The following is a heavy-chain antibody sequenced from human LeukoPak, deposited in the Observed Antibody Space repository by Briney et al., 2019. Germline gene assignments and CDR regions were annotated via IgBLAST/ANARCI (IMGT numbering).Heavy chain of an antibody. CDR2: MNPNSGNT. J-gene: IGHJ4*02. Sequence: ASVKVSCKASGYTFTSYDINWVRQATGQGLEWMGWMNPNSGNTGYAQKFQGRVTMTRNTSISTAYMELSSLRSEDTDVYYCARESWDYVWGSYIADYCGQGTLVTVSS. CDR3: ARESWDYVWGSYIADY. CDR1: GYTFTSYD. V-gene: IGHV1-8*01. D-gene: IGHD3-16*01.